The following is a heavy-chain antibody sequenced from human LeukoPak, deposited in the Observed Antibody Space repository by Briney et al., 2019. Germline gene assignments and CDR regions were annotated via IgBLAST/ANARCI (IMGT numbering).Heavy chain of an antibody. V-gene: IGHV3-53*01. Sequence: GGSLRLSCVASEFNARCTYMTWVRQAPGKGLEWISVIYRGGYADYADSVKGRFTISSDNPKRTLYLQMNSLSAEDTATYYCTIGSTVFHARRWGQGTRVTVSS. CDR2: IYRGGYA. D-gene: IGHD4-17*01. CDR3: TIGSTVFHARR. J-gene: IGHJ4*02. CDR1: EFNARCTY.